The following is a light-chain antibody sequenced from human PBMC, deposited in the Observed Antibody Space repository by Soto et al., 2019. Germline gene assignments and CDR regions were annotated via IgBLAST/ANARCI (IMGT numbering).Light chain of an antibody. CDR3: GSYAGSDNHV. CDR2: EVS. CDR1: SSDVGGYNY. J-gene: IGLJ1*01. V-gene: IGLV2-8*01. Sequence: ALTQPPSASGSPGPSVAISCTGNSSDVGGYNYVSWYQQHPGKAPRLIIYEVSKRPSGVPDRFSGSKSGSTASLTVSGLQAEDEADYYCGSYAGSDNHVFGTGTKVTVL.